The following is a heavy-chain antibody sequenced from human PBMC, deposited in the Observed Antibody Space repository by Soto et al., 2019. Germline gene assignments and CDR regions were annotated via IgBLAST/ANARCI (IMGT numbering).Heavy chain of an antibody. CDR1: GGSISSGDDY. CDR3: ARNGALDY. CDR2: ILYSGTT. Sequence: QVQLQESGPGLVKPSQTLSLTCTVSGGSISSGDDYWSWIRQPPGKGLEWIGYILYSGTTNYNPSFESRLTISVDTSKNQFSLKLTSVTAADTAVYYCARNGALDYWGRGTLVTVSS. V-gene: IGHV4-30-4*01. J-gene: IGHJ4*02. D-gene: IGHD2-8*01.